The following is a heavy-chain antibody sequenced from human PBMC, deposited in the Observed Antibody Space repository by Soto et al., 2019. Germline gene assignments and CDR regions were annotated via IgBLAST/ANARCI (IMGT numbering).Heavy chain of an antibody. D-gene: IGHD3-22*01. CDR3: ARDSSGYWEQRYYYRMDV. CDR2: IIPIFGTA. Sequence: SVKVSCKASGGTFSSYAISWVRQAPGQGLEWMGGIIPIFGTANYAQKFQGRVTITADESTSTAYMELSSLRSEDTAVYYCARDSSGYWEQRYYYRMDVWGQGTTVTVSS. CDR1: GGTFSSYA. V-gene: IGHV1-69*13. J-gene: IGHJ6*02.